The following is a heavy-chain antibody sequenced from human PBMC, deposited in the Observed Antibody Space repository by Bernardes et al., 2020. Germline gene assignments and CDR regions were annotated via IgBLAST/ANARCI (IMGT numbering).Heavy chain of an antibody. J-gene: IGHJ4*02. CDR2: IYYRGST. D-gene: IGHD3-16*01. V-gene: IGHV4-59*02. CDR3: ARDGGPRSPFDT. Sequence: SETLSLTCTVSGGSVISYYWNWLRQPPGQGLEWLGYIYYRGSTNYNPSLKSRVTISVDTSKNQFSLKLNSLSAADTAVYYCARDGGPRSPFDTWGQGNPVTLSS. CDR1: GGSVISYY.